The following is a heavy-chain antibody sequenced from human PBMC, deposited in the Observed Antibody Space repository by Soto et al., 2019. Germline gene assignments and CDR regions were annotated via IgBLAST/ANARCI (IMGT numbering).Heavy chain of an antibody. CDR1: GDSISSGPYY. V-gene: IGHV4-31*03. J-gene: IGHJ6*02. Sequence: LSLTCTVSGDSISSGPYYWTWIRQHPEKGLEWIGSINNSGDTNYNPSLISRVTISTDVSENQFSLRLSSVTAADTAVYYCARQLVTPYGHYYYGMDVWGQGTTVTVSS. CDR3: ARQLVTPYGHYYYGMDV. D-gene: IGHD2-21*02. CDR2: INNSGDT.